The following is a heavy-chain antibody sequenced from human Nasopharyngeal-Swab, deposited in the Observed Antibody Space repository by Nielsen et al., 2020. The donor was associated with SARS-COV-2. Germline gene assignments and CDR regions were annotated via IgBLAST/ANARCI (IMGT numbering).Heavy chain of an antibody. V-gene: IGHV3-30*18. CDR2: ISYDGSNK. J-gene: IGHJ3*02. CDR3: AQDSSGWYQAFDI. CDR1: GIFVSGNY. D-gene: IGHD6-19*01. Sequence: GESLKISCAASGIFVSGNYMHWVRQAPGKGLEWVAVISYDGSNKYYADSVKGRFTISRDNSKNTLYLQMNSLRAEDTAVYYCAQDSSGWYQAFDIWGQGTMVTVSS.